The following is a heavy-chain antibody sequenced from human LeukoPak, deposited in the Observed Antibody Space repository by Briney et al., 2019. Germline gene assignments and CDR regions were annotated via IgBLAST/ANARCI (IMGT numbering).Heavy chain of an antibody. Sequence: SETLSLTCTVSGYSISSGYYWGWIRQPPGKGLEWIGSIYHSGSTYYNPSLKSRVTISVDTSKNQFSLKLSSVTAADTVVYYCARECPNASSGYPGFYYYMDVWGKGTTVTISS. V-gene: IGHV4-38-2*02. D-gene: IGHD3-22*01. CDR1: GYSISSGYY. CDR2: IYHSGST. CDR3: ARECPNASSGYPGFYYYMDV. J-gene: IGHJ6*03.